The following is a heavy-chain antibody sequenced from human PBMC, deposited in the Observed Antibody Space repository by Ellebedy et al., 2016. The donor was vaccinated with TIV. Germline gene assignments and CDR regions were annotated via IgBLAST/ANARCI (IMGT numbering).Heavy chain of an antibody. D-gene: IGHD6-19*01. CDR1: RFTFSSYS. J-gene: IGHJ3*02. Sequence: GGSLRLXXAASRFTFSSYSMNWVRQAPGKGLEWVSAISGSGGSTYYADSVKGRFTISRDNSKNTLYLQMNSLRAEDTAVYYCAKDSIAVAGVDAFDIWGQGTMVTVSS. CDR3: AKDSIAVAGVDAFDI. CDR2: ISGSGGST. V-gene: IGHV3-23*01.